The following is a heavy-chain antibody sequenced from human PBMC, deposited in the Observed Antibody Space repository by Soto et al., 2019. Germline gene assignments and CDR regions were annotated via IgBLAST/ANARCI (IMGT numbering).Heavy chain of an antibody. D-gene: IGHD3-22*01. CDR1: GYLISSGYY. J-gene: IGHJ4*02. V-gene: IGHV4-38-2*02. CDR3: ARDLSSGYDSYYFYY. CDR2: IDYSGRT. Sequence: LSLTCSVSGYLISSGYYWGWVRQTPGKGLEWLGSIDYSGRTYKNPSLKSRVSASVDLSKNQFSLNLRSVTAADTAVYFCARDLSSGYDSYYFYYWGRGTLVTVSS.